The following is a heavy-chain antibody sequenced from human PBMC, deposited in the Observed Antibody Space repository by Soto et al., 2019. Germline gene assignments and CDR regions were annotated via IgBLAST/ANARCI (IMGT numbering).Heavy chain of an antibody. CDR1: GGTFSSYT. J-gene: IGHJ5*02. V-gene: IGHV1-69*04. Sequence: GASVKVSCKASGGTFSSYTISWVRQAPGQGLEWMGRIIPILGIANYAQKFQGRVTITADKSTSTAYMERSSLRSEDTAVYYCARDSGVATISEYWFDPWGQGTLVT. CDR3: ARDSGVATISEYWFDP. CDR2: IIPILGIA. D-gene: IGHD5-12*01.